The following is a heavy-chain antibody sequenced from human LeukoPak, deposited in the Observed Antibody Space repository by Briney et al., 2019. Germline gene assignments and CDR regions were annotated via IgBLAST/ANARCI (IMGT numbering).Heavy chain of an antibody. D-gene: IGHD6-13*01. V-gene: IGHV4-39*01. CDR2: IYYSGST. Sequence: SETLSLTWTVSGDSISSSSDYWGWIRQPPGKGREWIGSIYYSGSTYYNPSLKSRVTISVDTSKNQFSLKLSSVTAADTAVYYCARYSSSWYGVNYFDYWGQGTLVTVSS. CDR1: GDSISSSSDY. CDR3: ARYSSSWYGVNYFDY. J-gene: IGHJ4*02.